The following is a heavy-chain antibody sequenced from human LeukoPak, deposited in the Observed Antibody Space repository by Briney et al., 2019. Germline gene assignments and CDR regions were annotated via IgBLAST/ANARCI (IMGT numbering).Heavy chain of an antibody. CDR1: GGSISSSSYY. D-gene: IGHD3-22*01. V-gene: IGHV4-39*07. CDR3: ARNYDSSGNDAFDI. J-gene: IGHJ3*02. CDR2: IYYSGST. Sequence: SETLSLTCTVSGGSISSSSYYWGWIRQPPGKGLEWIGSIYYSGSTYYNPSLKSRVTISVDTSKNQFSLKLSSVTAADTAVYYCARNYDSSGNDAFDIWGQGTMVTVSS.